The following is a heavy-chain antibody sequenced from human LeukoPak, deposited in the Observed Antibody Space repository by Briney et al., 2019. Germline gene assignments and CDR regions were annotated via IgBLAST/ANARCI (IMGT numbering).Heavy chain of an antibody. CDR3: AGNYYYMDV. Sequence: GGSLRLSCAASGFIVSSNYMSWVRQAPGKGLEWVSIIYSGGSTHYADSVKGRFTISRDNSKNTLYLQMNSLRVGDTAVYYCAGNYYYMDVWGKGTTVTVSS. J-gene: IGHJ6*03. CDR2: IYSGGST. CDR1: GFIVSSNY. V-gene: IGHV3-53*01.